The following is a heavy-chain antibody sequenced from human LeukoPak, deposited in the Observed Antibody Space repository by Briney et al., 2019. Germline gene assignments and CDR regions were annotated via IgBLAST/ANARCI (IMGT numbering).Heavy chain of an antibody. D-gene: IGHD6-19*01. V-gene: IGHV4-39*07. CDR2: IYYSGST. Sequence: SETLSLTCTASGGSISSGSYYWGWIRQPPGKGLEWIGGIYYSGSTYYNPSLKSRVTISVDTSKNQFSLKLSSVTAADTAVYYCASLYSSGRRTDYWGQGTLVTVSS. CDR3: ASLYSSGRRTDY. J-gene: IGHJ4*02. CDR1: GGSISSGSYY.